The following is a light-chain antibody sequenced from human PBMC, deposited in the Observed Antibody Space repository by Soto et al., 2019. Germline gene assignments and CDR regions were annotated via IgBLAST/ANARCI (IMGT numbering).Light chain of an antibody. CDR2: WAS. J-gene: IGKJ1*01. CDR1: QRLLYTSNNKNY. CDR3: QQYYTTPRT. V-gene: IGKV4-1*01. Sequence: DFAVTQSPKSLTVTLGGRATINCKSSQRLLYTSNNKNYLAWYQQKPGQPPRLIIYWASTRASGVPDRFKGSGSGTDFTLTITNLQAEDAAVYYCQQYYTTPRTFGQGTKVDIK.